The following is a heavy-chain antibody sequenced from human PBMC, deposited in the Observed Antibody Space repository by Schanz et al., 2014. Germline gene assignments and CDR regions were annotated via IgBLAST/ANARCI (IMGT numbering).Heavy chain of an antibody. V-gene: IGHV3-30*18. CDR1: GFTFSSYA. CDR3: AKYRGYYRVSGSYRELEY. CDR2: VPFDGSQK. Sequence: QVQLVESGGGVVQPGRSLRLSCAASGFTFSSYALHWVRQAPGKGLEWVAFVPFDGSQKFYADSVKGRFTISRDNSKNTLYLQMNSLRPEDTAVYYCAKYRGYYRVSGSYRELEYWGQGTLVTVSS. J-gene: IGHJ4*02. D-gene: IGHD3-10*01.